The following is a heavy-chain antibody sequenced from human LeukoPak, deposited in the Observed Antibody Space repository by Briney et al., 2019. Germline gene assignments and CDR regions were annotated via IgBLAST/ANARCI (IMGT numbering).Heavy chain of an antibody. CDR3: ARGANYVILTGYLDY. CDR1: GFTFSTYT. J-gene: IGHJ4*02. D-gene: IGHD3-9*01. Sequence: WGSLRLSCAASGFTFSTYTMNWVRQAPGKGLEWVSSISSSSSYLYYADSVKGRFTISRDNAKNSLYLQMNSLRAEDTAVYYCARGANYVILTGYLDYWGRGTLVTVSS. CDR2: ISSSSSYL. V-gene: IGHV3-21*01.